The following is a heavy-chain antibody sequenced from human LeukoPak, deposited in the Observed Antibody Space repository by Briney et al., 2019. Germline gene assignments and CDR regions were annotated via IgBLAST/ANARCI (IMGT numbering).Heavy chain of an antibody. CDR2: IYYSGST. CDR1: GGSISSSSYY. Sequence: SETLSLTCTVSGGSISSSSYYWGWIRQPPGKGLEWIGSIYYSGSTYYNPSLKSRVTISVDTSKNQFSLKLSSVTAADTAVYYCGGSSSWGYYYGMDVWGQGTTVTVSS. V-gene: IGHV4-39*07. J-gene: IGHJ6*02. D-gene: IGHD6-13*01. CDR3: GGSSSWGYYYGMDV.